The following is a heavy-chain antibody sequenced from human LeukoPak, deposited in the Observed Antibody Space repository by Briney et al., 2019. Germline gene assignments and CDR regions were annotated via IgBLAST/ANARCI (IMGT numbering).Heavy chain of an antibody. J-gene: IGHJ4*02. D-gene: IGHD6-19*01. CDR3: ARDSSGWYDY. V-gene: IGHV3-53*01. CDR2: IYAGGTT. Sequence: PGGSLRLSCAASGFTVSTNYMSWVRQAPGRGLEWVSVIYAGGTTYYADSVRGRFTISRDNSKNTLYLQMNSLRDEDTAVYYCARDSSGWYDYWGQGTLVTVSS. CDR1: GFTVSTNY.